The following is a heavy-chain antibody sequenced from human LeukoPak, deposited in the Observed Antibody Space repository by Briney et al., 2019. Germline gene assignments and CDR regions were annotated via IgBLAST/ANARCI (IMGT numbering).Heavy chain of an antibody. J-gene: IGHJ4*02. CDR1: GFTFSDYY. CDR3: ARGTMASDF. D-gene: IGHD3-10*01. Sequence: GGSLRLSCAASGFTFSDYYMTWIRQTPGEGLEWVSYISISGTTTFYVDSVKGRFTISRDNTKNSLYLQMNSLRAEDTAMYYCARGTMASDFWGQGTLVTVSS. CDR2: ISISGTTT. V-gene: IGHV3-11*01.